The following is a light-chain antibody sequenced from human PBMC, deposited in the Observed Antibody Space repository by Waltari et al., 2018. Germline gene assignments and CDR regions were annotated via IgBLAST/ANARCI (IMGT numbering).Light chain of an antibody. CDR1: GEYSAYA. J-gene: IGLJ3*02. V-gene: IGLV4-69*01. CDR3: QTWVTGIQV. Sequence: LVLTQSPSASASLGASVKPTCSLPGEYSAYALAWHQQQPLKGPRYLMTVNSDGSHKKGDGISERCSGSSSDLDRYLIISRLQSGSPADSFFQTWVTGIQVFGSGTPLTVL. CDR2: VNSDGSH.